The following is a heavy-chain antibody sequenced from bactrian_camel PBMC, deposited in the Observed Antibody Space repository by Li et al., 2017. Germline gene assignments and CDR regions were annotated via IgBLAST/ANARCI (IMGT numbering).Heavy chain of an antibody. D-gene: IGHD5*01. V-gene: IGHV3S40*01. J-gene: IGHJ4*01. Sequence: VQLVESGGGLVQPGGSLRLSCTASGFSFSSYGMVWVRQAPGKGLEWISGIARDSSSTAYADSVKGRFTISRDNAKNTLFLQMNNLRADDTAMYYCAIGLFADFGLGRGTQVTVS. CDR2: IARDSSST. CDR1: GFSFSSYG.